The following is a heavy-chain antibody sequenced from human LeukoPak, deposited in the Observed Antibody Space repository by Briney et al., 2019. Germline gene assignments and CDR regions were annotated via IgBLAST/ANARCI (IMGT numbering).Heavy chain of an antibody. Sequence: PSETLSLTCAVSGGSISSGGYSWSWIRQPPGKGLEWIGYIYHSGSTYYNPSLKSRVTISVDRSKNQFSLKLSSVTAADTAVYYCARGLARAFDIWGQGTMVTVSS. D-gene: IGHD3-3*02. V-gene: IGHV4-30-2*01. CDR3: ARGLARAFDI. J-gene: IGHJ3*02. CDR2: IYHSGST. CDR1: GGSISSGGYS.